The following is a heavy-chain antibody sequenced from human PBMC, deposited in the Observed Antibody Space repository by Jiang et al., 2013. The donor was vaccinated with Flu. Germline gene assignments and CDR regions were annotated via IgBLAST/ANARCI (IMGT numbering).Heavy chain of an antibody. Sequence: VQLVESGAEVKKPGSSVKVSCKASGGPFGSSAVSWVRQAPGQGLEWMGGIIPIVGIAEVAQKLQGRVTVTADESTTTAYMELSSLRSEDTAVYYCARDLDYYDSTDSYSGRPTNPTKYYGMDVWGQGTTVTVSS. V-gene: IGHV1-69*01. J-gene: IGHJ6*02. CDR2: IIPIVGIA. D-gene: IGHD3-22*01. CDR3: ARDLDYYDSTDSYSGRPTNPTKYYGMDV. CDR1: GGPFGSSA.